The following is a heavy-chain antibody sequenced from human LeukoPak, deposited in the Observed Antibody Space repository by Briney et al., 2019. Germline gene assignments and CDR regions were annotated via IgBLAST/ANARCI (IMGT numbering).Heavy chain of an antibody. CDR2: ISHSGST. J-gene: IGHJ1*01. CDR1: GGSFSGYY. Sequence: KTSETLSLTCAVYGGSFSGYYWNWIRQPPGKGLEWIGEISHSGSTIYNPSLKSRLTISVDTSKNQFSLKLSSVTAADTAVYYCARDSQVYRWYYDSSGYSAEYFQHWGQGTLVTVSS. CDR3: ARDSQVYRWYYDSSGYSAEYFQH. V-gene: IGHV4-34*01. D-gene: IGHD3-22*01.